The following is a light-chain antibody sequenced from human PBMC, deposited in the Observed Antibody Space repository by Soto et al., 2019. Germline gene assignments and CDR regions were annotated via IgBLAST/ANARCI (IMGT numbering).Light chain of an antibody. Sequence: DIQMTQSPSSLSASVGDRVTITCRASQGIRNDLGWYQQKPGTAPKLLVYKATILQSGVPSRFSGSGSGTEFTLTISSLQPDDFATYYCQQYNSYSFGQGTKVDIK. J-gene: IGKJ1*01. V-gene: IGKV1-17*01. CDR3: QQYNSYS. CDR1: QGIRND. CDR2: KAT.